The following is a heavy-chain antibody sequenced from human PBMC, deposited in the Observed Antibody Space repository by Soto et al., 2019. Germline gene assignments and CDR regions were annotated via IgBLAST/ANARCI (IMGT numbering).Heavy chain of an antibody. V-gene: IGHV1-8*01. J-gene: IGHJ6*02. CDR3: ARGVDAGVDV. CDR1: GYTFTSYD. CDR2: MSPNSGAT. Sequence: QVQLVQSGAEVTKPGASVKVSCKASGYTFTSYDINWVRQATGQGLEWMGWMSPNSGATGYAQKFQGRVTMTRDTSISTAYMELSNRRSEDTAIYYFARGVDAGVDVWGQGSTVTVYS. D-gene: IGHD1-1*01.